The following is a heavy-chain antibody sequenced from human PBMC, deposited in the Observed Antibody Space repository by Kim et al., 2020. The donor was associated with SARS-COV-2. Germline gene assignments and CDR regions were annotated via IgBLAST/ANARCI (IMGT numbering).Heavy chain of an antibody. Sequence: GGSLRLSCAASGFTFSSYGMHWVRQAPGKGLEWVAVIWYDGSNKYYADSVKGRFTISRDNSKNTLYLQMNSLRAEDTAVYYCARDEGWYVGSAFVYGMDVWGQGTTVTVSS. J-gene: IGHJ6*02. CDR3: ARDEGWYVGSAFVYGMDV. CDR2: IWYDGSNK. D-gene: IGHD6-19*01. V-gene: IGHV3-33*01. CDR1: GFTFSSYG.